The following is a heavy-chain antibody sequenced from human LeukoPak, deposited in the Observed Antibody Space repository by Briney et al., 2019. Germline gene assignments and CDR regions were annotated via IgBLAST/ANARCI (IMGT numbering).Heavy chain of an antibody. D-gene: IGHD6-19*01. CDR1: GGSISSSPYY. J-gene: IGHJ4*02. Sequence: PSETLSLTCTVSGGSISSSPYYWGWIRQPPGKGLEWIGNIYYSGSTYYNPSLKTRVTISVDTSKNQFSLKLTSVTAADTAVYYCARHASVDGNWPRPLDYWGQGILVTVSS. CDR2: IYYSGST. V-gene: IGHV4-39*01. CDR3: ARHASVDGNWPRPLDY.